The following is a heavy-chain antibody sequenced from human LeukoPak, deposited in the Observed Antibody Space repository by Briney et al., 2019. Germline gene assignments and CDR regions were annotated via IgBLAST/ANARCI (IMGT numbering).Heavy chain of an antibody. CDR2: INPSGGST. D-gene: IGHD2-15*01. Sequence: GASVKVSCKASGYTFTSYYMHWVRQAPGQGLEWMGIINPSGGSTSYAQKFQGRVTMTRDTSTSTVYMELSSLRSEDTAVYYCARAPAGYCSGGSCATFDYWAREPWSPSPQ. CDR1: GYTFTSYY. J-gene: IGHJ4*02. V-gene: IGHV1-46*01. CDR3: ARAPAGYCSGGSCATFDY.